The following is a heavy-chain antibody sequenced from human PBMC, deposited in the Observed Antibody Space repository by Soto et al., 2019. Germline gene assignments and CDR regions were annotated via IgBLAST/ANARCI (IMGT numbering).Heavy chain of an antibody. Sequence: EVQLVESGGGLVQPGGSLRLSCAASGFTFSDFEFSWVRQAPGKGLEWISYISAIDYTSHYADSVRGRFTFSRDYAKKSVFLQMDNLRVEDTAVYYCARESPSSGWLDYWGQGTLVSVSS. CDR2: ISAIDYTS. CDR3: ARESPSSGWLDY. V-gene: IGHV3-48*03. CDR1: GFTFSDFE. D-gene: IGHD6-19*01. J-gene: IGHJ4*02.